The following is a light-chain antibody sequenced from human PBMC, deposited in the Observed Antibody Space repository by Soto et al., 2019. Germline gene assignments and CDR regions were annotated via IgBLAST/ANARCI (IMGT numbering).Light chain of an antibody. J-gene: IGKJ5*01. CDR2: DAS. CDR1: QSVISY. V-gene: IGKV3-11*01. Sequence: EIVLTQSPATLSLSPGERVTLSCRASQSVISYLAWYQHKPGQAPRLLIYDASNRATGIPARFIGSGSGTDFTLTISSLEPEEFAVFYCQQHSNWPITFGQGTRLEIK. CDR3: QQHSNWPIT.